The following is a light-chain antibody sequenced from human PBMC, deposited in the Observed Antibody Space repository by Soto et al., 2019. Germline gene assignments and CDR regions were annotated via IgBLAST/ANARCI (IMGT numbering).Light chain of an antibody. J-gene: IGKJ4*01. V-gene: IGKV3-20*01. CDR3: QQYHMWPLT. CDR1: QSVSSNY. CDR2: GSS. Sequence: EIVLTQSPGTLSLSPGERATLSCRASQSVSSNYLAWYQQKAGQAPRLLIYGSSSRATGIPDRFSGSGSGTDFTLAISRLEPEDFAVYYCQQYHMWPLTFGGGTKVEIK.